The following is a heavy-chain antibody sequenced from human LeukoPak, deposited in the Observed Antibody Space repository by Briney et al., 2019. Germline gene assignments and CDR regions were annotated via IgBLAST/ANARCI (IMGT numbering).Heavy chain of an antibody. CDR1: GYSFTSYW. CDR3: ARADPYIVVVPAAMRTEWDYGMDV. D-gene: IGHD2-2*01. J-gene: IGHJ6*02. Sequence: PGESLKISCKGSGYSFTSYWIGWVRQMPGKGLEWMGIIYPGDSDTRYSPSFQGQVTISADKSISTAYLQWSSLKASDTAMYYCARADPYIVVVPAAMRTEWDYGMDVWGQGTTVTVSS. CDR2: IYPGDSDT. V-gene: IGHV5-51*01.